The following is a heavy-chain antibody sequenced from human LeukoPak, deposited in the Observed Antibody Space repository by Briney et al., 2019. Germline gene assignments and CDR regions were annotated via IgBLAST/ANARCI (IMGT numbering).Heavy chain of an antibody. CDR2: INPNSGGT. Sequence: ASVKVSCKASGYTFTGYYMHWVRQAPGQGLEWMGWINPNSGGTNYAQKFQGRVTMTRDTCISTAYMELSRLRSDDTAVYYCATGLYADYYYFDYWGQGTLVTVSS. J-gene: IGHJ4*02. V-gene: IGHV1-2*02. D-gene: IGHD3-16*02. CDR1: GYTFTGYY. CDR3: ATGLYADYYYFDY.